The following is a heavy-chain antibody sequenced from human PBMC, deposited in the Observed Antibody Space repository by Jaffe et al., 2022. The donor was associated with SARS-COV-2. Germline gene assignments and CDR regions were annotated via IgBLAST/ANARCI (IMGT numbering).Heavy chain of an antibody. CDR3: AKDYGWGMITFGGHDAFDI. Sequence: EVQLLESGGGLVQPGGSLRLSCAASGFTFSSYAMSWVRQAPGKGLEWVSAISGSGGSTYYADSVKGRFTISRDNSKNTLYLQMNSLRAEDTAVYYCAKDYGWGMITFGGHDAFDIWGQGTMVTVSS. J-gene: IGHJ3*02. D-gene: IGHD3-16*01. V-gene: IGHV3-23*01. CDR1: GFTFSSYA. CDR2: ISGSGGST.